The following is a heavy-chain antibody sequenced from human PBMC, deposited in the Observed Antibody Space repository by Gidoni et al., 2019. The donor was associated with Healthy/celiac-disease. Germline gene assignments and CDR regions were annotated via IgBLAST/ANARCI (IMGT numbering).Heavy chain of an antibody. D-gene: IGHD1-20*01. CDR3: ARGSITGTDDY. Sequence: QVQLQQWGAGLLTPSETLSVTCAVYGGSFSGYYGSWIRKPPGKGLEWIGEINHSGSTNYNPSLKSRVTISVDTSKNQFSLKLSSVTAADTAVYYCARGSITGTDDYWGQGTLVTVSS. CDR1: GGSFSGYY. CDR2: INHSGST. J-gene: IGHJ4*02. V-gene: IGHV4-34*01.